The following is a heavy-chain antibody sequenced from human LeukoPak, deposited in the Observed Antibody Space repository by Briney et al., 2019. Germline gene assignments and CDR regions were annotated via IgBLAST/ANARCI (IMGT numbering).Heavy chain of an antibody. V-gene: IGHV3-48*01. D-gene: IGHD3-22*01. CDR2: ISSSSSTI. Sequence: GGSLRLSYAGSGFTFSSYSMNWVRQAPGKGLEWVAYISSSSSTIFYADSVKGRFTISRDNAKNSLYLQMNSLRAEDTAVYYCARAELYYNDSSGYYAFDYWGQGTLVTVSS. CDR1: GFTFSSYS. CDR3: ARAELYYNDSSGYYAFDY. J-gene: IGHJ4*02.